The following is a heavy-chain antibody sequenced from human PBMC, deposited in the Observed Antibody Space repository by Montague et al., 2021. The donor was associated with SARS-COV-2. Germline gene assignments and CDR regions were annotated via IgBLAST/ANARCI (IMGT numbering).Heavy chain of an antibody. CDR3: ARVRGTTIFGVVIISSFDI. J-gene: IGHJ3*02. V-gene: IGHV4-59*01. CDR2: IYYSGST. D-gene: IGHD3-3*01. Sequence: SETLSLTCTVSGGSISSYYWSWIRQPPGKGLEWIWYIYYSGSTNYNPSPKSRVTISVYTSKNQFSLKLSPVTAADTAVYYFARVRGTTIFGVVIISSFDIWGQGKLVTVSS. CDR1: GGSISSYY.